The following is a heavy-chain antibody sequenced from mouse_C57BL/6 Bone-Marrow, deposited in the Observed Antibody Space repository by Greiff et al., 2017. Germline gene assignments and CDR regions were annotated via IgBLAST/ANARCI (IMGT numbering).Heavy chain of an antibody. CDR1: GYTFTSYW. J-gene: IGHJ4*01. Sequence: QVQLQQPGAELVKPGASVKLSCKASGYTFTSYWMHWVKQRPGRGLEWIGRIDPNSGGTKYNEKFKSKATLTVDKPSSTAYIQLSSLTSEDAAVYYCARWRGYYAMDYWGQGTSVTVSS. V-gene: IGHV1-72*01. CDR3: ARWRGYYAMDY. CDR2: IDPNSGGT.